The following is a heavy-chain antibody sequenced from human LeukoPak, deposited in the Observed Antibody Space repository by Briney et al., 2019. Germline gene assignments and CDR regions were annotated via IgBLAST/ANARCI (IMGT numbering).Heavy chain of an antibody. CDR2: ITGGGGST. CDR1: GFTFSDYY. V-gene: IGHV3-23*01. D-gene: IGHD3-10*01. J-gene: IGHJ4*02. CDR3: AKNVHTLVRGVAGSYYFDY. Sequence: PGGSLRLSCAASGFTFSDYYMSWIRQAPGKGLEWVSAITGGGGSTYYADSVKGRFTISRDNSKNTLYLQMNSLRAEDTAIYYCAKNVHTLVRGVAGSYYFDYWGQGTLVTVSS.